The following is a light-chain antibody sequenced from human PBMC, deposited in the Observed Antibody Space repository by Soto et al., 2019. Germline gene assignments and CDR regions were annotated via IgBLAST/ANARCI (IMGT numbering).Light chain of an antibody. J-gene: IGKJ1*01. CDR1: QSVSSN. Sequence: ERVMTQSPATLSVSPGERATLSCRASQSVSSNLAWYQQKPGQAPRLLIYGASTRATGIPARFSGSGSGTEFTLTISSLQSEDFAVYYCLQYNNWPWTFDQGTKVEIK. V-gene: IGKV3-15*01. CDR3: LQYNNWPWT. CDR2: GAS.